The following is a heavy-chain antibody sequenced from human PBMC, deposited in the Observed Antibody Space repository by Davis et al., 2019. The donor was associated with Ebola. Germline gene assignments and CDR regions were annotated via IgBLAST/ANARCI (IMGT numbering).Heavy chain of an antibody. CDR1: GFTFSSFA. CDR3: AKRRGTTYSGIDF. V-gene: IGHV3-23*01. D-gene: IGHD3-16*01. CDR2: ISGSGGTT. J-gene: IGHJ4*02. Sequence: GGSLRLSCAASGFTFSSFAMTWVRQAPGKGLEWVSAISGSGGTTYYADSVTGRFTISRDNSKNTLYLQVNSLRAEDTAVYHCAKRRGTTYSGIDFWGRGTLVTVSS.